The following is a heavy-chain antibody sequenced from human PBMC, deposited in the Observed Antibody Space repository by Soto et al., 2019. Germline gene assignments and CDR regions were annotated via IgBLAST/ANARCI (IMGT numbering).Heavy chain of an antibody. Sequence: QVQLQESGPGLVKPSQTLSLTCTVSGGSISSGGYYWSWIRQHPGKGLEWIGYIYYSGSTYYNPSLQSRVTLSVDTSKTQFSLKLSSVTAADTAVSYCARAGDDSSGYYPSDYWGQGTLVTVSS. CDR2: IYYSGST. CDR3: ARAGDDSSGYYPSDY. J-gene: IGHJ4*02. V-gene: IGHV4-31*03. D-gene: IGHD3-22*01. CDR1: GGSISSGGYY.